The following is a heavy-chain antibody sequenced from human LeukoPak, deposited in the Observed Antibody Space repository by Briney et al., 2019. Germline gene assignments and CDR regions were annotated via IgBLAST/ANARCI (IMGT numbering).Heavy chain of an antibody. CDR3: AREIDSSSWYRFDWFDP. CDR2: ISYDGSNK. D-gene: IGHD6-13*01. J-gene: IGHJ5*02. Sequence: PGGSLRLSCAASGFTFSSYAMPWVRQAPGKGLEWVAVISYDGSNKYYADSVKGRFTISRDNSKNTLYLQMDSLRAEDTAVYYCAREIDSSSWYRFDWFDPWGQGTLVTVSS. CDR1: GFTFSSYA. V-gene: IGHV3-30-3*01.